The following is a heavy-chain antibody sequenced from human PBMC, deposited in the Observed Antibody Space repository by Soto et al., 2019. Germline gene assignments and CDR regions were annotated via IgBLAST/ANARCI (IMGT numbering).Heavy chain of an antibody. V-gene: IGHV3-30-3*01. CDR1: GFTFSTHA. CDR2: VSFDGTNK. J-gene: IGHJ4*02. D-gene: IGHD6-13*01. CDR3: ARDQTGITTAGGGRIDH. Sequence: QVQLVESGGGVVQPGRSLRISCAASGFTFSTHAMHWVRQAPGKGLECVAIVSFDGTNKYHADSVKGRFTISRDNSKNTLYLQMSGLTPEDTAVYYCARDQTGITTAGGGRIDHWGQGTLVTVSS.